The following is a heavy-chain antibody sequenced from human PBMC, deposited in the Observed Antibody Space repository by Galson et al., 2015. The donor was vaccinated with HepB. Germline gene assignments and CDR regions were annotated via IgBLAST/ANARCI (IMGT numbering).Heavy chain of an antibody. CDR1: GFTFSSYG. Sequence: SLRLSCAASGFTFSSYGMHWVRQAPGKGLEWVAVISYDGSNKYYADSVKGRFTISGDNSKNTLYLQMNSLRAEDTAVYYCAKGDNYGYSGSFDYWGQGTLVTVSS. J-gene: IGHJ4*02. V-gene: IGHV3-30*18. CDR2: ISYDGSNK. D-gene: IGHD5-18*01. CDR3: AKGDNYGYSGSFDY.